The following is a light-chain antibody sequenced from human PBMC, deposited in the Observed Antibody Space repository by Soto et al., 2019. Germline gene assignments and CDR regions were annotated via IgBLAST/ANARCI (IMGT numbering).Light chain of an antibody. CDR3: SSYTSSSTLV. CDR2: EVS. J-gene: IGLJ1*01. V-gene: IGLV2-14*01. Sequence: QSALTQPAYVSGSPGQSITISCTGTSSDVGGYNYVSWYQQHPGKAPKLMIYEVSNRPSGVSNHFSGSKSANTASLTISGLQAEDEADYYCSSYTSSSTLVFGTGTKVTVL. CDR1: SSDVGGYNY.